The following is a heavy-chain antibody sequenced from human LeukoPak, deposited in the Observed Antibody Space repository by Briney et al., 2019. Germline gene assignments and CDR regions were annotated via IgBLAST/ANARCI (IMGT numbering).Heavy chain of an antibody. CDR2: IYTGGTI. D-gene: IGHD1-26*01. Sequence: PGGSLRLSXAVSGLTVSSNYMTWVRQPPGKGLEWVSVIYTGGTIYYADSVKGRFTISRDNSKNTLFLQMNSLRAEDTAVYYCAAVGSSIYWGQGTLVTVSS. CDR3: AAVGSSIY. CDR1: GLTVSSNY. J-gene: IGHJ4*02. V-gene: IGHV3-53*01.